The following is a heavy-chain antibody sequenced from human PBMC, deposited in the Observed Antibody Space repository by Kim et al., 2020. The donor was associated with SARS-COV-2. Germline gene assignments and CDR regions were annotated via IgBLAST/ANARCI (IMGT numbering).Heavy chain of an antibody. CDR2: IYYSGST. V-gene: IGHV4-59*13. Sequence: SETLSLTCTVSGGSISSYYWSWIRQPPGKGLEWIGYIYYSGSTNYNPSLKSRVTISVDTSKNQFSLKLSSVTAADTAVYYCARGYQGDYSVNIFAYYYGMDVWGQGTTVTVSS. CDR3: ARGYQGDYSVNIFAYYYGMDV. J-gene: IGHJ6*02. CDR1: GGSISSYY. D-gene: IGHD4-4*01.